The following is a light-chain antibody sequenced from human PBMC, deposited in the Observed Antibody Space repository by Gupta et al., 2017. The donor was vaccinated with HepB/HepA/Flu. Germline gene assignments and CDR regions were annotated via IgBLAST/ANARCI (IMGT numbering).Light chain of an antibody. CDR2: WAS. CDR1: QSVLYSHNNRNY. CDR3: QQYYRYLTWT. J-gene: IGKJ1*01. V-gene: IGKV4-1*01. Sequence: DIVMTQSPDSLAVSLGERATINCKSSQSVLYSHNNRNYLAWYQQKPGQPPKLLIYWASTREAGVPDRFSGSGYGKEFTLTISSRQAEDVAVYFCQQYYRYLTWTFGQGTKVEIK.